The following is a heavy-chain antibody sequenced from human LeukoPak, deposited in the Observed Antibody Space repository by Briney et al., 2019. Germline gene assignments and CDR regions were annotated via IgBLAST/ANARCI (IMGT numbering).Heavy chain of an antibody. J-gene: IGHJ4*02. CDR2: INSDGRST. D-gene: IGHD1-26*01. CDR3: TRGGWELDY. CDR1: GFTFSIYW. Sequence: GGSLRLSCAASGFTFSIYWMHWVRQAPGKGLVRVSRINSDGRSTNYADSVKGRFTVSRDNAKNTLYLQMNSLTAEDTAVYYCTRGGWELDYWGQGTLVTVSS. V-gene: IGHV3-74*01.